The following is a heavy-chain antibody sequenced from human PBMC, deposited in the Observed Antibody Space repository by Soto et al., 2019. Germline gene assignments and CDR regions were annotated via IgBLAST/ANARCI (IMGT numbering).Heavy chain of an antibody. J-gene: IGHJ1*01. V-gene: IGHV3-21*01. CDR1: GFIFTSYS. CDR2: ISSGSDSI. Sequence: PSETLSLSCAASGFIFTSYSMVWVRLAPGKGLEWVASISSGSDSIFYADSVKGRFTVSRDNAKNSLFLQMNNLRAEDTAVYFCARDRSADRFVQYFQHWGQGTQVTVSS. CDR3: ARDRSADRFVQYFQH. D-gene: IGHD6-19*01.